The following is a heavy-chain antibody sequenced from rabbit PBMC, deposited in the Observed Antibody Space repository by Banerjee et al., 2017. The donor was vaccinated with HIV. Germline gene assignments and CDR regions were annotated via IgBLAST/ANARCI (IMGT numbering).Heavy chain of an antibody. CDR1: GFDFSSTYY. Sequence: QQQLEESGGGLVKPEGSLTLTCKASGFDFSSTYYMCWVRQAPGKGLERIACIYTGSSGSTYYASWAKGRFTISKTSSTTVTLQMTSLTAADTATYFCARAGYADYGGATGLDLWGPGTLVTVS. V-gene: IGHV1S45*01. CDR3: ARAGYADYGGATGLDL. J-gene: IGHJ6*01. CDR2: IYTGSSGST. D-gene: IGHD6-1*01.